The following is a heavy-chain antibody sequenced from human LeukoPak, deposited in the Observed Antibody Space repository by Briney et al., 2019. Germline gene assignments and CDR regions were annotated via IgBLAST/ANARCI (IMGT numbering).Heavy chain of an antibody. D-gene: IGHD1-26*01. V-gene: IGHV4-4*07. Sequence: SETLSLTCTVSGGSVSNYYWSWIRQPAGKGLEWIGRIHTSGSTNYDPSLKSRVTMSVDTSKSQFSLKLSSVTAADTAVYYCARMVGATRCDIWGQGTMDTVSS. CDR3: ARMVGATRCDI. CDR1: GGSVSNYY. J-gene: IGHJ3*02. CDR2: IHTSGST.